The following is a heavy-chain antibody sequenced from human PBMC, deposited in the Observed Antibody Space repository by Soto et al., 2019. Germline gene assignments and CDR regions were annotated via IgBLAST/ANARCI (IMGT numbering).Heavy chain of an antibody. CDR1: GGTFSSHG. CDR3: ATERSAQYFDY. D-gene: IGHD1-1*01. J-gene: IGHJ4*02. Sequence: QVQLLQSGTALQKPGSSVKVSCKASGGTFSSHGIAWARQVPGQGLEWVGGIMPTFGSATYAPKFQGRVTISADQSTNTAYMELSSLRSEATAGYYCATERSAQYFDYWGQGTLVTVSS. CDR2: IMPTFGSA. V-gene: IGHV1-69*01.